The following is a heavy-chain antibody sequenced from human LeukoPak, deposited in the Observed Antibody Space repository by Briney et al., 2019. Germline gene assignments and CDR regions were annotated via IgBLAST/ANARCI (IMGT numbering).Heavy chain of an antibody. D-gene: IGHD1-1*01. V-gene: IGHV4-59*01. Sequence: PSETLSLTCIVSGGSISDDYWGWVRQPPGKGREWIGYMYYTGNTNYNPSLKSRVTISVDTSKNQFSLKLRSVTAADTAVYYCARMRRGWLQLDSWGEGTLVTVSS. CDR3: ARMRRGWLQLDS. CDR2: MYYTGNT. J-gene: IGHJ4*02. CDR1: GGSISDDY.